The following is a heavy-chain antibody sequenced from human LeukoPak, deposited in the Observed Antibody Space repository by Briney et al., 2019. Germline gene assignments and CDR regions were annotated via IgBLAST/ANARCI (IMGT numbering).Heavy chain of an antibody. CDR2: IITIFGTA. Sequence: SVKVSCKASGGTFSSYAISWVRQAPGQGLEWMGGIITIFGTANYAQKFQGRVTITADESTSTAYMELSSLRSEDTAVYYCASQAYYGSGSSWGQGTLVTVSS. D-gene: IGHD3-10*01. CDR1: GGTFSSYA. J-gene: IGHJ5*02. CDR3: ASQAYYGSGSS. V-gene: IGHV1-69*13.